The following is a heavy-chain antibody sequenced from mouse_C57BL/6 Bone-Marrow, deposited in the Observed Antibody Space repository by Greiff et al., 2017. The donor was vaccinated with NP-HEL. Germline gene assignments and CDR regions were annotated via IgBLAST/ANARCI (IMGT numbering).Heavy chain of an antibody. CDR3: ASSGPHVSPYCDY. Sequence: QVQLQQPGAELVKPGASVKLSCKASGYTFTSYWMHWVKQRPGQGLEWIGMIHPNSGSTNYNEKFKSKATLTVDKSSSTAYMQLSSLTSEDSAVYYCASSGPHVSPYCDYGGQGTTLTVPS. D-gene: IGHD3-1*01. CDR1: GYTFTSYW. V-gene: IGHV1-64*01. J-gene: IGHJ2*01. CDR2: IHPNSGST.